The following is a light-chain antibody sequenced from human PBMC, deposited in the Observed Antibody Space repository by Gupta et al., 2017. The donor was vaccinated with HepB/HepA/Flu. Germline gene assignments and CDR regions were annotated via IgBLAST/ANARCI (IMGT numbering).Light chain of an antibody. Sequence: EFVLTQSPALLSLSLGERATLPCRASHSVSRYLSGYQQKPGQAPRLLIYDASNRATGIPVRFSGSGSGTDFTLTISGLEPEDFAVYYCQQRTNWPALTFGGGTKVEIK. CDR2: DAS. J-gene: IGKJ4*01. CDR3: QQRTNWPALT. V-gene: IGKV3-11*01. CDR1: HSVSRY.